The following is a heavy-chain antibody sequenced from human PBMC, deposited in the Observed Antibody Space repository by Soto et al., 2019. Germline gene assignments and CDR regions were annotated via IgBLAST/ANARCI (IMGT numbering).Heavy chain of an antibody. Sequence: SVKVSCKASGGTFSSYAISWVRQAPGQGLEWMGGIIPIFGTANYAQKFQGRVAITADESTSTAYMELSSLRSEDTAVYYCARDRDYDILTGYRAQDYYYYGMDVWGQGTTVTVSS. CDR2: IIPIFGTA. D-gene: IGHD3-9*01. CDR1: GGTFSSYA. J-gene: IGHJ6*02. V-gene: IGHV1-69*13. CDR3: ARDRDYDILTGYRAQDYYYYGMDV.